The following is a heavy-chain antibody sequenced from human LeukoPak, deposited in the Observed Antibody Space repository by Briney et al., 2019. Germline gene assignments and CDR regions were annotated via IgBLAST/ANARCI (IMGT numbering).Heavy chain of an antibody. CDR3: ARGFWSGYNETTYYYYYMDV. D-gene: IGHD3-3*01. Sequence: SVKVSCKASGGTFSSHAISWVRQAPGQGLEWMGGIIPIFGTANYAQKFQGRVTITTDESTSTAYMELSSLRSEDTAVYYCARGFWSGYNETTYYYYYMDVWGKGTTVTVSS. CDR1: GGTFSSHA. V-gene: IGHV1-69*05. CDR2: IIPIFGTA. J-gene: IGHJ6*03.